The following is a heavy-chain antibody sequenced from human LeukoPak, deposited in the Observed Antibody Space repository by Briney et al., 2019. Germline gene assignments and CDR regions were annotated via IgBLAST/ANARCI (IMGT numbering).Heavy chain of an antibody. CDR2: INPNSGGT. CDR3: AREGYCSSTSCSYDWGYYYYYYMDV. J-gene: IGHJ6*03. Sequence: ASVKVSCKASGYTFTGYYLHWVRQAPGQGLEWMGWINPNSGGTKYAQKFQGRVTLTRDTSISTAYMDLSRLRSDDTAVYYCAREGYCSSTSCSYDWGYYYYYYMDVWGKGTTVTVSS. D-gene: IGHD2-2*01. CDR1: GYTFTGYY. V-gene: IGHV1-2*02.